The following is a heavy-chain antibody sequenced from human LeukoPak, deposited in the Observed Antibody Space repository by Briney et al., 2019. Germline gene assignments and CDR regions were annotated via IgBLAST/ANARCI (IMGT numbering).Heavy chain of an antibody. CDR2: IYPGDSDT. CDR3: ARRVRSGVATIRGWFDP. J-gene: IGHJ5*02. Sequence: GESLQISCKGAGYIFTSYRIGWGRRMPGKGVEGRGIIYPGDSDTRYSPSFQGQVTISADKSISTAYLQWSSLKASDTAMYYCARRVRSGVATIRGWFDPWGQGTLVTVSS. D-gene: IGHD5-12*01. CDR1: GYIFTSYR. V-gene: IGHV5-51*01.